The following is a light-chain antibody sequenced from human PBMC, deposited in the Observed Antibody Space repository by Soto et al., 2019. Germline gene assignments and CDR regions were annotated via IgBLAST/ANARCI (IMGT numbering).Light chain of an antibody. V-gene: IGLV2-8*01. CDR2: EVT. J-gene: IGLJ2*01. Sequence: ALTQPPSASGSPGQSVTISCSGTSSDIGGYNYVSWYQQHPGKAPKLLIYEVTRRPSGVPDRFSASRSGNTASLTVSGLVIEDEADYYCSSYAGDNNVIFGGGTKVTVL. CDR1: SSDIGGYNY. CDR3: SSYAGDNNVI.